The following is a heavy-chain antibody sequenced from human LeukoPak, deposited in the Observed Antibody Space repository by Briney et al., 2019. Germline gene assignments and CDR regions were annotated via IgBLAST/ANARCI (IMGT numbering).Heavy chain of an antibody. CDR1: GGSISSSSYY. Sequence: SETLSLTCTVSGGSISSSSYYWGWIRQPPGKGLEWIGSIYYSGSTYYNPSLKRRVTISVDTSKNHFSLKLSSVTAADTAVYYCARHEIVVVPAAILCGWFDPWGQGTLVTVSS. D-gene: IGHD2-2*02. J-gene: IGHJ5*02. CDR2: IYYSGST. V-gene: IGHV4-39*01. CDR3: ARHEIVVVPAAILCGWFDP.